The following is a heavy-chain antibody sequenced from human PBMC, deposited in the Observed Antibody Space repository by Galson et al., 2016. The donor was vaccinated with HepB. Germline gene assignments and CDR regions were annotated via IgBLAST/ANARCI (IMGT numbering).Heavy chain of an antibody. Sequence: SLRLSCAASGLTFSWHWMHWVRQAPGKGLVWVSRINKDGSRTDYADSVKGRFTILRDNAKNTLYLQMNSLRAEDTGVYYCARDGSVANIAYFDYWGQGALVTVSS. CDR1: GLTFSWHW. CDR3: ARDGSVANIAYFDY. J-gene: IGHJ4*02. V-gene: IGHV3-74*01. D-gene: IGHD1-26*01. CDR2: INKDGSRT.